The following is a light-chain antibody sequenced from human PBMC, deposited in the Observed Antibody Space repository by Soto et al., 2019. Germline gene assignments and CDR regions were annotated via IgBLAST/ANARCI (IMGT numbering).Light chain of an antibody. V-gene: IGKV3-20*01. Sequence: ETVLTQSPATVSLSPGERATLPCRASQSVSSNKLAWYQQKPGQAPRLLIYAASSRATGIPDRFSGSGSGTDFTLTINRLEPEDVAVYYWQDYCTSWTFGQGTKVEIK. J-gene: IGKJ1*01. CDR3: QDYCTSWT. CDR1: QSVSSNK. CDR2: AAS.